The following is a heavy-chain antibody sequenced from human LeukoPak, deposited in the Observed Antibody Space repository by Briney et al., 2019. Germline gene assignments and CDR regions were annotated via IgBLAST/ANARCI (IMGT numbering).Heavy chain of an antibody. V-gene: IGHV3-30-3*01. Sequence: GGSLRLSCAASGFTFSSYAMHWVRQAPGKGLEWVAVISYDGSNKYYADPVKGRFTISRDNSKNTLYLQMNSLRAEDTAVYYCARNRPRGYSYGPFDYWGQGTLVTVSS. CDR3: ARNRPRGYSYGPFDY. J-gene: IGHJ4*02. D-gene: IGHD5-18*01. CDR2: ISYDGSNK. CDR1: GFTFSSYA.